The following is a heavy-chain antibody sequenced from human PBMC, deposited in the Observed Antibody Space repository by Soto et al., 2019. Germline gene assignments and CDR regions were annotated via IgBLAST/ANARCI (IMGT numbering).Heavy chain of an antibody. J-gene: IGHJ5*02. D-gene: IGHD3-22*01. CDR1: GGTFSSYA. V-gene: IGHV1-69*12. Sequence: QVQLVQSGAEVKKPGSSVKVSCKASGGTFSSYAISWVRQAPGQGLEWMGGIIPIFGTANYAQKFQGGVTINADESTIKADMERSSLSSEDTAVYYCARGAGLYTYDYDSSGYDRNWFDPWGDGTLVTVAS. CDR2: IIPIFGTA. CDR3: ARGAGLYTYDYDSSGYDRNWFDP.